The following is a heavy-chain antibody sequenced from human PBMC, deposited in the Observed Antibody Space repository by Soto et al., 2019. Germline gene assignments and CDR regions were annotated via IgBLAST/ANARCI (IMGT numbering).Heavy chain of an antibody. V-gene: IGHV1-69*13. D-gene: IGHD6-19*01. CDR1: GGTFSSYA. CDR3: ARELIAVAAVGYYYGMDV. Sequence: GASVKVSCKASGGTFSSYAISWVRQAPGQGLEWMGGIIPIFGTANYAQKFQGRVTITADESTSTAYMELSSLRSEDTAVYYCARELIAVAAVGYYYGMDVWGQGTTVTVSS. CDR2: IIPIFGTA. J-gene: IGHJ6*02.